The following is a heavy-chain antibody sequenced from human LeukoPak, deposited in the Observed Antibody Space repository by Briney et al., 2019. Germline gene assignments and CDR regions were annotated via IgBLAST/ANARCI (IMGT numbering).Heavy chain of an antibody. Sequence: SETLSLTCAVSGGSISSGGYSWSWIRQPPGKGLEWIGYIYYSGSTYYNPSLKSRVTISVDTSKNQFSLKLNSVTAAGTDVYYCARRVGRIVVIIRRRRNYWGQGTLVTVSS. CDR1: GGSISSGGYS. CDR2: IYYSGST. CDR3: ARRVGRIVVIIRRRRNY. V-gene: IGHV4-30-4*07. J-gene: IGHJ4*02. D-gene: IGHD3-22*01.